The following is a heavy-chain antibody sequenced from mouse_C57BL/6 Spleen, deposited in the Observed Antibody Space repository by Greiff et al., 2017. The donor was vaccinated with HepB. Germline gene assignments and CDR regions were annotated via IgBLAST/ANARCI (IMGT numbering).Heavy chain of an antibody. CDR3: ARSGSGYDFDY. Sequence: VQLVESGPELVKPGASVKISCKASGYAFSSSWMNWVKQRPGKGLEWIGRIYPGDGDTNYNGKFKGKATLTADKSSSTAYMQLSSLTSEDSAVYFCARSGSGYDFDYWGQGTTLTVSS. J-gene: IGHJ2*01. CDR1: GYAFSSSW. CDR2: IYPGDGDT. D-gene: IGHD3-2*02. V-gene: IGHV1-82*01.